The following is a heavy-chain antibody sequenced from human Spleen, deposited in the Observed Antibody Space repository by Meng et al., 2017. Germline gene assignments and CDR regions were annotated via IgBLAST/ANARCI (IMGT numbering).Heavy chain of an antibody. J-gene: IGHJ4*02. Sequence: QRKWPGPGLVKPSQTLTLTCTVSGGSISSGGYYWSWIRQHPGKGLEWIGYIYYSGSTYYNPSLKSLVTISVDTSKNQFSLKLSSVTAADTAVYYCARVTTVTQYFDYWGQGTLVTVSS. CDR3: ARVTTVTQYFDY. CDR2: IYYSGST. CDR1: GGSISSGGYY. V-gene: IGHV4-31*01. D-gene: IGHD4-17*01.